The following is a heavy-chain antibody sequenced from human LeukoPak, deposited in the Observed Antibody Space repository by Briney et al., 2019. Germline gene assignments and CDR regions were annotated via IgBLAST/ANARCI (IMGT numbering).Heavy chain of an antibody. V-gene: IGHV4-39*01. J-gene: IGHJ4*02. Sequence: PSETLSLTCTVSGGSISSSSYYWGWIRQPPGKGLEWIGSIYYSGSTYYNPSLKSRVTISVDTSKNQFSLELSSVTAADTAVYYCARSLHIAAAGTYHFDYWGQGTLVTVSS. CDR3: ARSLHIAAAGTYHFDY. CDR2: IYYSGST. CDR1: GGSISSSSYY. D-gene: IGHD6-13*01.